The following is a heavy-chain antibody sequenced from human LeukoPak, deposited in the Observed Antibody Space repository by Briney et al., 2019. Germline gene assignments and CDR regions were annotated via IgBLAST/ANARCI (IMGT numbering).Heavy chain of an antibody. D-gene: IGHD2-2*01. CDR3: ARVGSATTLYYMDV. Sequence: PSETLSLTCTVSGGSISSGSYYWSWIRQPAGKGLEWIGRIYTSGSTNYNPSLKSRVTISVDTSKNQFSLKLSSVTAADTAVYYCARVGSATTLYYMDVWGKGTTVTISS. J-gene: IGHJ6*03. CDR2: IYTSGST. V-gene: IGHV4-61*02. CDR1: GGSISSGSYY.